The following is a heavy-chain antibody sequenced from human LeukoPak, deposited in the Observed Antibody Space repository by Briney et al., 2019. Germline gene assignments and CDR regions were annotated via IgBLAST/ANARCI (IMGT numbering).Heavy chain of an antibody. Sequence: GGSLRLSCAASGFTFSTYSMNWVRKTPGQGLEWVSYISSTGSTIYYADSVKGRFTISRDNAKNSLYLQMNSLRVEDTSVYYCVQGWRDSWGQGTPVIVSS. CDR3: VQGWRDS. V-gene: IGHV3-48*04. CDR2: ISSTGSTI. D-gene: IGHD2-15*01. J-gene: IGHJ4*02. CDR1: GFTFSTYS.